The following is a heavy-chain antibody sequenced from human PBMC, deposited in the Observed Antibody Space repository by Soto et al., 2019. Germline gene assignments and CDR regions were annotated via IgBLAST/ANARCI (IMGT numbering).Heavy chain of an antibody. CDR1: GYTFTSYG. CDR2: ISAYNGNT. V-gene: IGHV1-18*04. J-gene: IGHJ4*02. Sequence: ASVKVSCKASGYTFTSYGISWVRQAPGQGLEWMGWISAYNGNTNYAQKLQGRVTMNTDTSTSTAYMELRSLRSDDTAVYYCARGVRSGSYWGYYFDYWGQGTLVTVSS. D-gene: IGHD1-26*01. CDR3: ARGVRSGSYWGYYFDY.